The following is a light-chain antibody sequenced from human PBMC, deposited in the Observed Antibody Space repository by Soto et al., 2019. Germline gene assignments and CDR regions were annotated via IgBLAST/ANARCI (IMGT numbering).Light chain of an antibody. CDR2: GAS. V-gene: IGKV3-15*01. J-gene: IGKJ1*01. CDR3: QQYNNWWT. CDR1: QSVNTN. Sequence: EIVMTQSPATLSVSAGERATFSCRASQSVNTNLAWYQQMPGQAPRLLIYGASTRASGIPARFSGSGSGTEFTLTISSLQSEDFAVYYCQQYNNWWTFGQGTQGGYQ.